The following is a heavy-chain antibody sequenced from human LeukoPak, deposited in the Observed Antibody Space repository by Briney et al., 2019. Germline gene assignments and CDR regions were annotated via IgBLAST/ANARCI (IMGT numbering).Heavy chain of an antibody. D-gene: IGHD3-10*01. CDR2: IYYSGST. V-gene: IGHV4-39*01. CDR1: GGSINNYY. Sequence: SETLSLTCTVSGGSINNYYWGWIRQPPGKGLEWIGSIYYSGSTYYNPSLKSRVTISVDTSKNQFSLKLSSVTAADTAVYYCARQVLLWFGGAFDPWGQGTLVTVSS. CDR3: ARQVLLWFGGAFDP. J-gene: IGHJ5*02.